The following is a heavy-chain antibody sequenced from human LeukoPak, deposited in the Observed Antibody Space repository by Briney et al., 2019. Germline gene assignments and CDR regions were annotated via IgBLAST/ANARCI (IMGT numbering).Heavy chain of an antibody. Sequence: GGSLRLSCAASGFTISSYAMSWVRQAPGKGLEWVSTISAGGGSTDYADSVKGRFTISRDNSKTTLYLQMNSLRAEDTAVYYCAKDRGHCVNGVCHNYYYMDVWGKGTTVTVSS. D-gene: IGHD2-8*01. V-gene: IGHV3-23*01. CDR1: GFTISSYA. CDR3: AKDRGHCVNGVCHNYYYMDV. CDR2: ISAGGGST. J-gene: IGHJ6*03.